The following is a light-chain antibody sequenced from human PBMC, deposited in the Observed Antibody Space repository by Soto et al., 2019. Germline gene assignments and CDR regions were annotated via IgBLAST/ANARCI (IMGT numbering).Light chain of an antibody. CDR2: GST. CDR1: QNVDSTY. CDR3: QQYGGSTLYS. J-gene: IGKJ2*01. V-gene: IGKV3-20*01. Sequence: DIVLTQSPGTLSLSPGERATLSCRASQNVDSTYLAWYQQKPGQAHRLVIYGSTRRAPGVPARFCGSGSGTYVTLPISSLVPEDFAVYFCQQYGGSTLYSFGPGTTVDIK.